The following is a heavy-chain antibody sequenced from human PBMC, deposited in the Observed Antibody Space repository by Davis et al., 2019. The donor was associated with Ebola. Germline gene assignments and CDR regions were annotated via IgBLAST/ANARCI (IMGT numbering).Heavy chain of an antibody. CDR1: GFTFSSYW. J-gene: IGHJ4*02. V-gene: IGHV3-7*03. D-gene: IGHD4-23*01. CDR3: AKAGGNSVYFDY. CDR2: IKQDGSEK. Sequence: GESLKISCAASGFTFSSYWMSWVRQAPGKGLEWVANIKQDGSEKYYVDSVKGRFTISRDNAKNSLYLQMNSLRAEDTALYYCAKAGGNSVYFDYWGQGTLVTVSS.